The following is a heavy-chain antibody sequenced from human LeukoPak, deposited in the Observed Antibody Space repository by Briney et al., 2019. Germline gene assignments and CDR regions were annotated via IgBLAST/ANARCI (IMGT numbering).Heavy chain of an antibody. Sequence: PSETLSLTCTVSGGSISSSSYYWGWIRQPPGKGLEWIGSIYYSGSTYYKPSLKSRVTISVDTSKNQFSLKLSSVTAADTAVYYCARRTVTTGGLNPWGQGTLVTVSS. D-gene: IGHD4-17*01. CDR3: ARRTVTTGGLNP. CDR2: IYYSGST. CDR1: GGSISSSSYY. V-gene: IGHV4-39*01. J-gene: IGHJ5*02.